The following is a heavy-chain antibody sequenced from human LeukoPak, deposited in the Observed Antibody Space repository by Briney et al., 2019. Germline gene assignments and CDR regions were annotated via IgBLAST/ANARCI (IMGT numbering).Heavy chain of an antibody. Sequence: TSETLSLTCTVSGGSISSYYWSWIRQPPGKGLEWIGYIYYSGSTNYNPSLKSRVTISVDTSKNQFSLKLSSVTAADTAVYYCARDCSSWGYYFDYWGQGTLVTVSS. J-gene: IGHJ4*02. CDR3: ARDCSSWGYYFDY. CDR2: IYYSGST. CDR1: GGSISSYY. D-gene: IGHD2-2*01. V-gene: IGHV4-59*01.